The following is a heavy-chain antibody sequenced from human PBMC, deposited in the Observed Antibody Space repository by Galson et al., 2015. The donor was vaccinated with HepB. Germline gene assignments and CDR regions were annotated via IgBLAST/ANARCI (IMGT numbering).Heavy chain of an antibody. CDR2: TYRGTKWDS. Sequence: CAISGDSVSSNIAAWNWIRRSPSRGLEWLGRTYRGTKWDSEYAESVKSRITVSPDTSKNQFSLQLNSVTPDDTAVYYCARGRRHYYAMDVWGQGTTVTVSS. V-gene: IGHV6-1*01. CDR3: ARGRRHYYAMDV. CDR1: GDSVSSNIAA. J-gene: IGHJ6*02.